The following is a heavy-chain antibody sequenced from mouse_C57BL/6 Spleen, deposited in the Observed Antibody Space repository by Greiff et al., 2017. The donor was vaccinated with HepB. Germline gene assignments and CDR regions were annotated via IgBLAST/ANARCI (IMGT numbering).Heavy chain of an antibody. Sequence: QVQLQQPGAELVRPGSSVKLSCKASGYTFTSYWMDWVKQRPGQGLEWIGNIYPSDSETHYNQKFKDKATLTVDKSSSTAYMQLSSLTSADSAVYYCARSGRDYFDYWGQGTTLTVSS. J-gene: IGHJ2*01. CDR3: ARSGRDYFDY. CDR1: GYTFTSYW. CDR2: IYPSDSET. D-gene: IGHD3-1*01. V-gene: IGHV1-61*01.